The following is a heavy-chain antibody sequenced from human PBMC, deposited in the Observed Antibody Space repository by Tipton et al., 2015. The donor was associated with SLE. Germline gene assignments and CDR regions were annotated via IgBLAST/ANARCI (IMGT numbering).Heavy chain of an antibody. D-gene: IGHD6-13*01. CDR2: ISGSGGST. J-gene: IGHJ4*02. Sequence: SLRLSCAASGFTFSSYAMSWVRQAPGKGLEWVSVISGSGGSTNYADSVKGRFTISRDNSKNTLYLQMNSLRAEDTAVYYCAKDAGYSSNYYFDYWGQGTLVTVSS. V-gene: IGHV3-23*01. CDR3: AKDAGYSSNYYFDY. CDR1: GFTFSSYA.